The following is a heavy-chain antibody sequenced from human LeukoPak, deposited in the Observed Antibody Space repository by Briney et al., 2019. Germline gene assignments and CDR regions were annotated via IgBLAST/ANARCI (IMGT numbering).Heavy chain of an antibody. V-gene: IGHV3-11*01. Sequence: GGSLRLSCAVSGFTLRDYSMTWIRQAPGKGLECVPYMVSSGRTIYSADSVMGRFTVSRDNTKNSLYLQMTSLSAEDTAVYYCARSGYGAYDFWGQGTPVTVSS. CDR3: ARSGYGAYDF. J-gene: IGHJ4*02. D-gene: IGHD5-12*01. CDR2: MVSSGRTI. CDR1: GFTLRDYS.